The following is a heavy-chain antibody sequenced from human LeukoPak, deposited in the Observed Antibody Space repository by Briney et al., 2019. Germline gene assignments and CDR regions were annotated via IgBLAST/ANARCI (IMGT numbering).Heavy chain of an antibody. CDR2: IYYSGST. J-gene: IGHJ4*02. CDR1: DGSISSDSFY. V-gene: IGHV4-61*01. Sequence: SETLSLTCTVADGSISSDSFYWSWIRQPPGKGLEWIGYIYYSGSTNYNPSLKSRVTISVDTSKNQFSLKLSSVTAADTAVYYCARHSGYDITHPSFDYWGQGTLVTVSS. CDR3: ARHSGYDITHPSFDY. D-gene: IGHD5-12*01.